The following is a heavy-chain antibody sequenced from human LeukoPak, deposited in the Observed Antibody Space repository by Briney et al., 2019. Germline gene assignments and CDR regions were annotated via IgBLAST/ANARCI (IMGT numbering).Heavy chain of an antibody. CDR3: ARDRSRGSPQYSVDC. CDR2: ISSSGSYT. V-gene: IGHV3-11*06. CDR1: GFTFSDYY. J-gene: IGHJ4*02. D-gene: IGHD3-10*01. Sequence: GGSLRLSCAASGFTFSDYYMSWIRQAPGKGLEWVSYISSSGSYTNYGDSVKGRFTISRDNAKNSLNLQMNSLKAEDTAVYYCARDRSRGSPQYSVDCWGQGTLVTVSS.